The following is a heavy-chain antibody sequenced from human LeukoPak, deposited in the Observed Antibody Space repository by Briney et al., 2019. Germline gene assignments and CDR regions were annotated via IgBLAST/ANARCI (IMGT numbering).Heavy chain of an antibody. J-gene: IGHJ4*02. CDR1: GFIFSTYD. D-gene: IGHD3-9*01. CDR3: ARHFTTGSIDY. V-gene: IGHV3-30-3*01. Sequence: GGSLRLSCATSGFIFSTYDMHWVRQAPGKRLEWVAVISREGGIAYHADSVKGRFTISRDNSKNTLYLQMNSLRADDTAVYYCARHFTTGSIDYWGQGNLVTVSS. CDR2: ISREGGIA.